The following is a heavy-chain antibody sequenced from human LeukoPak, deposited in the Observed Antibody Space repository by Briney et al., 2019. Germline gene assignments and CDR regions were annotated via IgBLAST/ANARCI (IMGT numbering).Heavy chain of an antibody. J-gene: IGHJ6*02. V-gene: IGHV1-69*04. D-gene: IGHD2-2*01. Sequence: SVKVSCKASGGTFSSYGISWVRQAPGQGLEWMGRIIPILGIANYAQKFQGRVTITADKSTSTAYMELSSLRSADTAVYYCASQYLGYCSSTSCPYYHYGMDVWGQGTTVTVSS. CDR3: ASQYLGYCSSTSCPYYHYGMDV. CDR2: IIPILGIA. CDR1: GGTFSSYG.